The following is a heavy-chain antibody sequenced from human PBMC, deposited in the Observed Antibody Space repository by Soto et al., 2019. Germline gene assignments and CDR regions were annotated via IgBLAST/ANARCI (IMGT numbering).Heavy chain of an antibody. J-gene: IGHJ3*02. CDR1: GFPFSSCA. CDR3: ARGPYCSSTSCSGAVLGAFDI. Sequence: QVQLVESGGGVVQPGRSLRLSCAASGFPFSSCAMYWVRQAPGKGLEWVAVLSYDGSNKYYADSVKGRFTISRDNSKNTRYLQMNSLGTEDTAVYYCARGPYCSSTSCSGAVLGAFDISGQGTMVTVS. D-gene: IGHD2-2*01. CDR2: LSYDGSNK. V-gene: IGHV3-30-3*01.